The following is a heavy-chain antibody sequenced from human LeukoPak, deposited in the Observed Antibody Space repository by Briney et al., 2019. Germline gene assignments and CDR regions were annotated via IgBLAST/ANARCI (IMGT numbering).Heavy chain of an antibody. J-gene: IGHJ4*02. Sequence: SETLSLTCTVSGYSISSGYYWGWIRQPPGKGLEWIGSIYHSGSTYYNPSLKSRVTMSVDTSKNQFSLKLSSVTVADTAVYYCARDWDYVWGSTDYWGQGTLVTVSS. CDR1: GYSISSGYY. CDR2: IYHSGST. V-gene: IGHV4-38-2*02. D-gene: IGHD3-16*01. CDR3: ARDWDYVWGSTDY.